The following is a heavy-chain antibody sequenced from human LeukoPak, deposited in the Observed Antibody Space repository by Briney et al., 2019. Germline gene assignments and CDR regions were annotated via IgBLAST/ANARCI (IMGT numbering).Heavy chain of an antibody. Sequence: GGSLRLSCAASGFTLSNYWMHWVRQAPGKGLVWVSRMNSDGSTTTYADSVKGRFTISRDNAKNTLYLQMNSLRVEDTAVYYCVRDFRSADYWGQGTLVTVSS. J-gene: IGHJ4*02. V-gene: IGHV3-74*01. CDR3: VRDFRSADY. CDR2: MNSDGSTT. CDR1: GFTLSNYW.